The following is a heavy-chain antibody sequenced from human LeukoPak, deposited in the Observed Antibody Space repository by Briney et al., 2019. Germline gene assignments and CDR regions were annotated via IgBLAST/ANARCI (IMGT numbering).Heavy chain of an antibody. V-gene: IGHV3-48*03. CDR1: GFTFGTYE. CDR3: ARVRSSSWPIDY. Sequence: PGGSLRLSCAASGFTFGTYEMNWVRQAPGKGLEWVSAISGSGGSIYYADSVKGRFTISRDNARNSLYLQMNSLRAEDTAVCYCARVRSSSWPIDYWGQGTLVTVSS. CDR2: ISGSGGSI. D-gene: IGHD6-13*01. J-gene: IGHJ4*02.